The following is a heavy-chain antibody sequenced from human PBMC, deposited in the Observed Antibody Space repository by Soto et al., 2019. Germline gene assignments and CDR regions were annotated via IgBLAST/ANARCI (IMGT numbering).Heavy chain of an antibody. V-gene: IGHV3-53*01. CDR2: IYSGGSA. CDR3: ARVQILQLENIFDY. Sequence: GGSLRLSCAASGFIVSSNYMNWVRQAPGKGLEWVAVIYSGGSAYYADSVKGRFVISRDNSKNTIHLQLDSLRAEDTAVYFCARVQILQLENIFDYWGQGALVTVSS. J-gene: IGHJ4*02. CDR1: GFIVSSNY. D-gene: IGHD1-1*01.